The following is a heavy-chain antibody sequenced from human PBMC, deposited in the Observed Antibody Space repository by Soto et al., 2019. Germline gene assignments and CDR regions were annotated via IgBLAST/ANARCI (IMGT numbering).Heavy chain of an antibody. J-gene: IGHJ4*02. CDR2: ISYSGNT. CDR1: GGSNSSSSYY. Sequence: QLQLQESGPGLVKPSETLSLTCTVSGGSNSSSSYYWGWIRQPPGKGLEWIGSISYSGNTYYNPSLKSRVTISVDTSKNQFSLTLNSVTAADTAVYYCVRASITSQYGAGYFDYWGQGTLVTVSS. V-gene: IGHV4-39*01. CDR3: VRASITSQYGAGYFDY. D-gene: IGHD2-2*01.